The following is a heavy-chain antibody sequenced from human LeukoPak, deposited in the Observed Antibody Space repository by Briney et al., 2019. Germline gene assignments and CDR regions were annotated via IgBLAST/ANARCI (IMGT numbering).Heavy chain of an antibody. J-gene: IGHJ4*02. CDR3: AKDGGLWVSAHWGDS. Sequence: GGSLRLSCAASGFTFSSYAMSWVRQAPGKGLEWVSAISGSGGSTYYADSVKGRFTISRDDSKNTLYLQMNSLRAEDTAVYYCAKDGGLWVSAHWGDSWGRGTLVTVSS. CDR1: GFTFSSYA. V-gene: IGHV3-23*01. CDR2: ISGSGGST. D-gene: IGHD7-27*01.